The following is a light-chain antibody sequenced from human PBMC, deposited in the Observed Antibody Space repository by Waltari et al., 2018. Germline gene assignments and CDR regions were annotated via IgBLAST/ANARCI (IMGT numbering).Light chain of an antibody. J-gene: IGKJ1*01. V-gene: IGKV4-1*01. CDR1: QSVLYSSNNKNY. CDR3: QQYHTTPRT. Sequence: DIVMTQSPDSLAVSLGERATINCKSCQSVLYSSNNKNYLAWYQQKPGQPPKLLIYWASTRESGVPDRFSGSGSGRDFTLTISSLQAEDVAVYYCQQYHTTPRTFGQGTKVEIK. CDR2: WAS.